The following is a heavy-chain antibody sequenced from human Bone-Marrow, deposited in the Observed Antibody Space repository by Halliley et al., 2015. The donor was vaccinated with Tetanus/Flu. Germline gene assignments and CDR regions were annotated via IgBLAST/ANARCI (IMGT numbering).Heavy chain of an antibody. CDR1: GGSIRSTNSY. Sequence: LRLSCTVSGGSIRSTNSYWGWVRQPPGKGLEWIGSVTYSGDTSYNASLKSRVTIIHDTSKNQFSLKLTSGTAADTAVYFCVRQRVGATRYYYFGMGVWGQGTTAIVSS. CDR3: VRQRVGATRYYYFGMGV. J-gene: IGHJ6*02. V-gene: IGHV4-39*01. D-gene: IGHD1-26*01. CDR2: VTYSGDT.